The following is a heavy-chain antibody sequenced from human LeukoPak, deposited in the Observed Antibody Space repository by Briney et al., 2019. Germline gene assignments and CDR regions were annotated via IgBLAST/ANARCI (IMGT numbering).Heavy chain of an antibody. J-gene: IGHJ4*02. V-gene: IGHV5-51*01. CDR1: GYSFLSYW. CDR2: IYPGDSDT. D-gene: IGHD5-18*01. Sequence: GESLKISCRGSGYSFLSYWIGWVRQMPGKGLEWVGIIYPGDSDTRYSPSFQGQVTISADKSIRNAYLQWSSLKASDTAIYYCARGSSAYTYGFDYWGQGTLVTVSS. CDR3: ARGSSAYTYGFDY.